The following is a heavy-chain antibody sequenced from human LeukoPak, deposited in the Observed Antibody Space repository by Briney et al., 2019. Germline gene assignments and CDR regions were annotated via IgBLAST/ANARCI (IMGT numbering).Heavy chain of an antibody. Sequence: SVKVSCKASGGTFSSYAISWVRQAPGQGLEWMGRIIPIFGTANYAQKFQGRVTITTDESTSTAYMELSSLRSEDTAVYYCARDLYYYDSSGYPSPFDYWGQGTLVTDSS. D-gene: IGHD3-22*01. CDR2: IIPIFGTA. V-gene: IGHV1-69*05. CDR1: GGTFSSYA. CDR3: ARDLYYYDSSGYPSPFDY. J-gene: IGHJ4*02.